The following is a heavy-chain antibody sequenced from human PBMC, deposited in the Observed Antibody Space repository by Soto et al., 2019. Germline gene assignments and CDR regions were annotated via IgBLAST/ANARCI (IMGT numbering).Heavy chain of an antibody. V-gene: IGHV3-11*06. J-gene: IGHJ6*02. D-gene: IGHD2-15*01. Sequence: PGGSLRLSCAASGFTFSDYYMSWIRQAPGKGLEWVSYISSSSSYTNYADSVKGRFTISRDNAKNSLYLQMNSLRAEDTAVYYCSCYPGNYYYYHGMDVWGQGTTVTVSS. CDR1: GFTFSDYY. CDR2: ISSSSSYT. CDR3: SCYPGNYYYYHGMDV.